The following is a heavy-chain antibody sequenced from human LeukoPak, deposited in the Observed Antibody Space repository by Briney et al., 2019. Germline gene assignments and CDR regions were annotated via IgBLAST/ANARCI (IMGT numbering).Heavy chain of an antibody. J-gene: IGHJ4*02. V-gene: IGHV3-23*01. Sequence: GGSLRLSCTTSGFSFNTYSMSWVRQAPGKGLEWVSAINDDTPYYTDSVKGRFTVSRDNAKNSLYLQMNSLRVDDTALYHCARKGLGGELGGFDSWGQGTLVTVSS. D-gene: IGHD1-26*01. CDR3: ARKGLGGELGGFDS. CDR2: INDDTP. CDR1: GFSFNTYS.